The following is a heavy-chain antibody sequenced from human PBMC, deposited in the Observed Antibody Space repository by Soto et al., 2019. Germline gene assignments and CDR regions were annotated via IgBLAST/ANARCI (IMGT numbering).Heavy chain of an antibody. CDR2: TYYRSKWYN. CDR1: GDSVSRNSAT. CDR3: ARLIGNSWLDS. V-gene: IGHV6-1*01. J-gene: IGHJ5*01. D-gene: IGHD2-8*01. Sequence: PSQTLPLTCAISGDSVSRNSATWDWIRPSPSRGLEWLGRTYYRSKWYNDYAVSVKSRITINPDTSNNQLSLQLNSVTPDDTAVYYCARLIGNSWLDSWGQGTLVTVSS.